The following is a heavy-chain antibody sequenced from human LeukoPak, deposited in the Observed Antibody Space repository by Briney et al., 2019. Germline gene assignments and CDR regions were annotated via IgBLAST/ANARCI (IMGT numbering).Heavy chain of an antibody. CDR1: GYTFTVYY. J-gene: IGHJ5*02. D-gene: IGHD2-2*01. CDR2: IKPNSGGT. CDR3: ARARGDIVVVPAAIWFDP. V-gene: IGHV1-2*02. Sequence: GASVKVSCKASGYTFTVYYMHWVRQAPGQGLEWMGWIKPNSGGTNYAQKFQGRVSMTRDTSISTAYMELSRLRSDDTAVYYCARARGDIVVVPAAIWFDPWGQGTLVTVSS.